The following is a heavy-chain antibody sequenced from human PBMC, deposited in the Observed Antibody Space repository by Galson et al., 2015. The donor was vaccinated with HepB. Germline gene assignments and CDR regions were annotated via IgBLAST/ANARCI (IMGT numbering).Heavy chain of an antibody. V-gene: IGHV4-61*02. CDR1: GGSISSGSYY. CDR2: IYTSGST. CDR3: ARDQGISGSYAWPSRNAFDI. D-gene: IGHD1-26*01. Sequence: SLTCTVSGGSISSGSYYWSWIRQPAGKGLEWIGRIYTSGSTNYNPSLKSRVTMSVDTSKNQFSLKLSSVTAADTAVYYCARDQGISGSYAWPSRNAFDIWGQGTMVTVSS. J-gene: IGHJ3*02.